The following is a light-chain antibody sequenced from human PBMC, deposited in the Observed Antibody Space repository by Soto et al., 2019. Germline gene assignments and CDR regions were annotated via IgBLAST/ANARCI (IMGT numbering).Light chain of an antibody. J-gene: IGKJ2*01. Sequence: EIVLTQSPGTLSLSPGDRVTLSCRASQSVSSSYLAWYQQKPGQTPWLLIYAASSRATGVPDRFSAGGSGTDFTLTISRLEPEDFAVYYCQQYGSSYTFGQGTKLEIK. CDR1: QSVSSSY. V-gene: IGKV3-20*01. CDR3: QQYGSSYT. CDR2: AAS.